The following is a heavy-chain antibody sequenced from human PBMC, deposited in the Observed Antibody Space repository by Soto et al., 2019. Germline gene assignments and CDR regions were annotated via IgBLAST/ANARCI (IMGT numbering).Heavy chain of an antibody. V-gene: IGHV4-34*01. D-gene: IGHD3-9*01. CDR3: ARKLEASIRHVEWFSYKWLDP. Sequence: SETLSLTCDVHGDSLSGYAWSWIRQPPGKGLEWIGEITFRGVTNYHPSLKSRLSMSVDTSKNRISLNVSSVTAADTALYFCARKLEASIRHVEWFSYKWLDPWGPGTLVTVSS. CDR1: GDSLSGYA. J-gene: IGHJ5*02. CDR2: ITFRGVT.